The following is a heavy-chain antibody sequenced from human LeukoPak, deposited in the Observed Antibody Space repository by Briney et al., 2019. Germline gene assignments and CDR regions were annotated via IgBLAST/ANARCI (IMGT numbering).Heavy chain of an antibody. CDR3: ARDPSTVTTIFDP. D-gene: IGHD4-17*01. Sequence: SETLSLTCSVSAVSISAYYGSWIRQPAGKGLEWIGRIYPGESIYASENTNYIPSLKGRVSMSGDTSKNEVSLKLRAVTDVDTAVYYCARDPSTVTTIFDPWGQGTLVTVSS. J-gene: IGHJ5*02. CDR2: IYPGESIYASENT. CDR1: AVSISAYY. V-gene: IGHV4-4*07.